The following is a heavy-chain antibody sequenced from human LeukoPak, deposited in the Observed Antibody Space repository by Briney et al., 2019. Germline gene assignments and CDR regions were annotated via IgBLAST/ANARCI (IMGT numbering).Heavy chain of an antibody. V-gene: IGHV1-46*01. CDR2: INPSGGST. Sequence: ASVKVSCKASGYTFTSYYMHWVRQAPGQGLEWMGIINPSGGSTSYAQKFQGRVTMTRDTSTSTVYMELSSLRSEDTAVYYCLVLWFGELNYYYMDVWGKGTTVTVSS. J-gene: IGHJ6*03. CDR1: GYTFTSYY. D-gene: IGHD3-10*01. CDR3: LVLWFGELNYYYMDV.